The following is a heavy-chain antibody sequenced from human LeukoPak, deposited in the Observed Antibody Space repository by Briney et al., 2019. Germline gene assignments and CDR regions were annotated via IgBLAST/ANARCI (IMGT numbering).Heavy chain of an antibody. V-gene: IGHV3-21*01. CDR1: RFILSSYS. J-gene: IGHJ5*02. CDR3: AREYCSGGSCYRIDA. CDR2: ISSSSMYI. Sequence: GGPLRLSCAASRFILSSYSMTWVRQAPGKGLEWVSSISSSSMYIFYADSVKGRFTISRDNAKKSLYLQMNSLRAEDTAVYYCAREYCSGGSCYRIDAWGQGTLVTVSS. D-gene: IGHD2-15*01.